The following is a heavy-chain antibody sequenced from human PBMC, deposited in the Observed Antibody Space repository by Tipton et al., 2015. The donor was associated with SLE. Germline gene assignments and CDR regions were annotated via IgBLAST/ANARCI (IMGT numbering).Heavy chain of an antibody. CDR1: GYSISTGYY. D-gene: IGHD3-22*01. V-gene: IGHV4-38-2*02. CDR2: MYQTGTT. CDR3: ARQAYYSSGYADY. J-gene: IGHJ4*02. Sequence: TLSLTCTVSGYSISTGYYWGRIRQPPGKGLEWIGNMYQTGTTDYNPSLKSRVTISIDTSKNQFSLKLSAVTAADTAVYYCARQAYYSSGYADYWGQGTLVTVSS.